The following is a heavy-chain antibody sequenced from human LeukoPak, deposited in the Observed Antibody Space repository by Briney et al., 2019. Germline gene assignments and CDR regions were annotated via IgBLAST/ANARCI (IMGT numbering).Heavy chain of an antibody. V-gene: IGHV1-46*01. Sequence: ASVKVSCKASGYTFTTYYMHWVRQAPGQGLEWMGIINPSGGSTTYAQNFQGRVTMTRDTSASTAYMELSSLRSEDTAVYYCARDPKGYYYGSYVYWGQGTLVTVSS. CDR2: INPSGGST. J-gene: IGHJ4*02. CDR3: ARDPKGYYYGSYVY. CDR1: GYTFTTYY. D-gene: IGHD3-10*01.